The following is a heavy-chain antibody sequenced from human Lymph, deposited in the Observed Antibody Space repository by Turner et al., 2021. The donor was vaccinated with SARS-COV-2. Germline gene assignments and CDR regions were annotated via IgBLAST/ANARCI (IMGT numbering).Heavy chain of an antibody. Sequence: QFQLQESGPGLVQPSQTLSLTCTFSGGSISSGGYYWSWIRQRPGKGLEWIGYINNNRNTYTNPSLNTRVTRSIDTSKDQFSLKLSSMTGADTAVYYCARGRSAAGFWDYDLWGRGTLVTVSS. V-gene: IGHV4-31*03. J-gene: IGHJ2*01. CDR2: INNNRNT. D-gene: IGHD6-13*01. CDR1: GGSISSGGYY. CDR3: ARGRSAAGFWDYDL.